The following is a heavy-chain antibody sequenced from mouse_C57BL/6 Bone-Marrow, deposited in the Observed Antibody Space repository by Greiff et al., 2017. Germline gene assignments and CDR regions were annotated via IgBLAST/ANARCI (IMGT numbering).Heavy chain of an antibody. V-gene: IGHV2-9*01. CDR2: IWGGGST. J-gene: IGHJ3*01. Sequence: QVQLQQSGPGLVAPSQSLSITCPASGFSLTSYGVYWVRQPPGKGLEWLGVIWGGGSTNYNSALLSRLSISKDNSKSQVFLQMNSLQTDDTAMYYCAKHSGRLRPFAYWGQGTLVTVSA. CDR3: AKHSGRLRPFAY. D-gene: IGHD2-4*01. CDR1: GFSLTSYG.